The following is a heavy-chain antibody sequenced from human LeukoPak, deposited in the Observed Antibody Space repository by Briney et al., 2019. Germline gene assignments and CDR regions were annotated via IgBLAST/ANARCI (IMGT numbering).Heavy chain of an antibody. CDR3: AKDARLIHLGSIVYYYYYMDV. CDR1: GFTFDGHA. J-gene: IGHJ6*03. Sequence: PGGSLRLSCAASGFTFDGHAMHWVRQAPGKGLEWVSVISGDGDRTYYADSVKGRFTVSRDNSKNSLYLQLNSLRSEDTALYYCAKDARLIHLGSIVYYYYYMDVWGKGTAVTVSS. V-gene: IGHV3-43*02. D-gene: IGHD5-18*01. CDR2: ISGDGDRT.